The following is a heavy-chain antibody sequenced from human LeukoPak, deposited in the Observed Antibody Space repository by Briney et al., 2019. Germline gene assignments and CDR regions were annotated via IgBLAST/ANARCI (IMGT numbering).Heavy chain of an antibody. CDR2: IIPILGIA. J-gene: IGHJ4*02. V-gene: IGHV1-69*04. CDR1: GGTFSSYA. Sequence: ASVKVSCKASGGTFSSYAISWVRQAPGQGLEWMGRIIPILGIANYAQKFQGRVTITADKSTSTAYMELSSLRSEDTAVYYCARDPITYYYDSSGYYEEYWGQGTLVTVSS. CDR3: ARDPITYYYDSSGYYEEY. D-gene: IGHD3-22*01.